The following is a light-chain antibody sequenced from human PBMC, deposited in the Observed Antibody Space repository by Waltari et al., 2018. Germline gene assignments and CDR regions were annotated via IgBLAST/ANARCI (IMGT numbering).Light chain of an antibody. CDR3: QQSYSTLWT. CDR1: QSISSY. Sequence: DIQMTQSPSSLSASVGDRVTITCRASQSISSYLNWYQQKPGKAPKLLIYAASSLQSGVPSRFSCSGSGTDFTLTISSLQPEDFATYYCQQSYSTLWTFGQVTKVEIK. V-gene: IGKV1-39*01. CDR2: AAS. J-gene: IGKJ1*01.